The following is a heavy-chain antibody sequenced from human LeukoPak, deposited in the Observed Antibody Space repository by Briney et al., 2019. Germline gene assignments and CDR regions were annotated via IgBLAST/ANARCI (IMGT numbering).Heavy chain of an antibody. CDR3: AKDHPDWFDP. Sequence: GGSLRLACAASGFTFSSYEMNWVRQAPGKGLEWVSYISSGGTTIYYADSVKGRFTVSRDNAKNSLYLQMNSLRAEDTAVYYCAKDHPDWFDPWGQGTLVTVSS. CDR1: GFTFSSYE. CDR2: ISSGGTTI. V-gene: IGHV3-48*03. J-gene: IGHJ5*02.